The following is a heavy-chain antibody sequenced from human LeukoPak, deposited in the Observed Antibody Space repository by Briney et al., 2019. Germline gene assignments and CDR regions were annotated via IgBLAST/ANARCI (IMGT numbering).Heavy chain of an antibody. D-gene: IGHD4-23*01. Sequence: SETLSLTCTVSGGSISSYYWSWIRQPPGKGLEWIGYIYYSGSTNYNPSLESRVTISVDTSKNQFSLKLSSVTAADTAVYYCARAPYGGNSGGYYYYYYMDVWGKGTTVTVSS. CDR3: ARAPYGGNSGGYYYYYYMDV. CDR1: GGSISSYY. J-gene: IGHJ6*03. CDR2: IYYSGST. V-gene: IGHV4-59*01.